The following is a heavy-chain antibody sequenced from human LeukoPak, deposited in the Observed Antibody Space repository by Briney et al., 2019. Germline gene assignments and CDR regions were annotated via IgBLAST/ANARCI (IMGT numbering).Heavy chain of an antibody. D-gene: IGHD3-10*01. CDR1: GYTLTELS. V-gene: IGHV1-24*01. CDR2: FDPEDGET. J-gene: IGHJ4*02. Sequence: ASVKVSCKVSGYTLTELSMHWVRQAPGKGLEWMGGFDPEDGETIYAQKFQGRVTMTEDTSTDTAYMELSSLRSEDTAVYYCATTSLLWFGELWDLDYWGQGTLVTVSS. CDR3: ATTSLLWFGELWDLDY.